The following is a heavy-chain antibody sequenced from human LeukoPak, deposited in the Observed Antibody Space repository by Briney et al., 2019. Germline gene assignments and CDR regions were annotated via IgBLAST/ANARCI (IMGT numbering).Heavy chain of an antibody. CDR1: GYIFTSYG. J-gene: IGHJ5*02. CDR3: ARDPGAPGNWFDP. V-gene: IGHV1-18*01. Sequence: ASVKVSCKASGYIFTSYGISWVRQAPGQGLEWMGWISAYNGYTYYAQKLQGRVTMTTDTSTSTAYMELRSLRSDDTAVYYCARDPGAPGNWFDPWGQGTLVTVFS. CDR2: ISAYNGYT.